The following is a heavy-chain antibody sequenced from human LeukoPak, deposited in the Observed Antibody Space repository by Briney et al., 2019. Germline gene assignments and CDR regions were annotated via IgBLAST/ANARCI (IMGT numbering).Heavy chain of an antibody. CDR2: IWYDGSNK. Sequence: GGSLRLSCAASGFTFSSYGMHWVRQAPGKGLEWVAVIWYDGSNKYYADSVKGRFTISRDNSKNTLYLQMNSLRAEDTAVYYCARGTTLYDSSGDDFDYWGQGTLVTASS. J-gene: IGHJ4*02. CDR3: ARGTTLYDSSGDDFDY. V-gene: IGHV3-33*01. CDR1: GFTFSSYG. D-gene: IGHD3-22*01.